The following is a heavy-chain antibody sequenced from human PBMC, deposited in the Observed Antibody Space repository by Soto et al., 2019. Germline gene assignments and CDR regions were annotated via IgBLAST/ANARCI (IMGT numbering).Heavy chain of an antibody. J-gene: IGHJ4*02. CDR3: AMGGDGYNSGIVYFDY. D-gene: IGHD5-12*01. V-gene: IGHV3-23*01. Sequence: GSLRLSCAASGFTFSSYAMSWVRQAPGEGLEWVSAISGSGGSTYYADSVKGRFAISRDNSKNTLYLQMNSLRAEDTAVYYCAMGGDGYNSGIVYFDYWGQGTLVTVSS. CDR1: GFTFSSYA. CDR2: ISGSGGST.